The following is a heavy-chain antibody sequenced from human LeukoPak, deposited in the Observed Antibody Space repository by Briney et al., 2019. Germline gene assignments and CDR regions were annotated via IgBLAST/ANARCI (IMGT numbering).Heavy chain of an antibody. CDR1: AFTVSTNY. V-gene: IGHV3-53*01. D-gene: IGHD5-18*01. Sequence: GGSLRPSCEASAFTVSTNYMTWVRQAPGKGLEWVSVIYTDGSTYYADSVKGRFTIFRDNSKNTLHPQMSSLRADDTAMYYCARGYGYGDSWGQGTLVTVSS. CDR2: IYTDGST. CDR3: ARGYGYGDS. J-gene: IGHJ4*02.